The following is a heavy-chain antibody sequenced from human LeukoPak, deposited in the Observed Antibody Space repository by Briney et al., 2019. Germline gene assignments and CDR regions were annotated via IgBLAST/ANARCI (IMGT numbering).Heavy chain of an antibody. D-gene: IGHD2-2*02. J-gene: IGHJ6*02. CDR3: AKGYCSSTSCSTTLSYYGMDV. CDR1: GFTFSSYA. V-gene: IGHV3-30*02. CDR2: IRYDGSNK. Sequence: SGGSLRLSCAASGFTFSSYAMHWVRQAPGKGLEWVAFIRYDGSNKYYADSVKGRFTISRDNSKNTLYLQMNSLRAEDTAVYYCAKGYCSSTSCSTTLSYYGMDVWGQGTTVTVSS.